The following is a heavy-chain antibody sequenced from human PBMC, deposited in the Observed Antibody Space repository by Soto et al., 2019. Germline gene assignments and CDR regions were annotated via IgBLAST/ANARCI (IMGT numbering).Heavy chain of an antibody. J-gene: IGHJ4*02. CDR2: ISGSGGST. CDR3: AKKVNSGPGSQYFDY. Sequence: PGGSLRLSCAASGFTFSSYAMSWVRQAPGKGLEWVSAISGSGGSTDYVDSVKGRFTISRDNSKNMLFLQMNSLRAEDTAIYYCAKKVNSGPGSQYFDYWGQGTLVTVSS. CDR1: GFTFSSYA. V-gene: IGHV3-23*01. D-gene: IGHD3-10*01.